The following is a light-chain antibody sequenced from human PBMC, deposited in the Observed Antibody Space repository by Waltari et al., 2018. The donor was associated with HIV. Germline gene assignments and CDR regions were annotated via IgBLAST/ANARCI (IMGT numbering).Light chain of an antibody. CDR2: DDS. Sequence: SYVVTQPPPVSVAPGQTAKITCGGNNIGSKNVHWYHQKPGQAPVLVVYDDSDRPSGIPERFSGSNSGNTATLTISRVEAGDEADYYCQVWDSSSDHLVVFGAGTKLTVL. CDR3: QVWDSSSDHLVV. V-gene: IGLV3-21*02. J-gene: IGLJ2*01. CDR1: NIGSKN.